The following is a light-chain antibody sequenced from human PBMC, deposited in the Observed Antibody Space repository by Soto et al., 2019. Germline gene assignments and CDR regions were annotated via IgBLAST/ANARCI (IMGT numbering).Light chain of an antibody. CDR1: QSILYSSNNKDY. V-gene: IGKV4-1*01. J-gene: IGKJ5*01. CDR2: GAS. Sequence: DIVMTQSPDSLAVSLGERATINCKSSQSILYSSNNKDYLAWYQQKPGQAPRLLIYGASTRATGIPARFSGSGSGTEFTLTISNLQSEDFAVYFCQQYHNWPPITFGQGTRLEIK. CDR3: QQYHNWPPIT.